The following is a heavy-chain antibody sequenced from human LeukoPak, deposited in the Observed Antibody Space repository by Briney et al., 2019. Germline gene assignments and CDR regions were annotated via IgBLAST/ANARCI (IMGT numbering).Heavy chain of an antibody. J-gene: IGHJ3*02. Sequence: GASVKVSCKASGYTFTNYGITWVRQAPGQGLEWMGWISAYNGNTKYAQKLQGRVTMTRDTSTSTVYMELSSLTSEDTAVYFCAREEQWHKEAFDIWGHGTMVTVSS. CDR3: AREEQWHKEAFDI. V-gene: IGHV1-18*01. CDR1: GYTFTNYG. CDR2: ISAYNGNT. D-gene: IGHD6-19*01.